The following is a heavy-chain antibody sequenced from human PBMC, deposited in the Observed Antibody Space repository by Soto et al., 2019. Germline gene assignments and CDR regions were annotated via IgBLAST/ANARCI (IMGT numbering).Heavy chain of an antibody. CDR3: ATSQLGEYYYAMDV. J-gene: IGHJ6*02. D-gene: IGHD7-27*01. Sequence: PSETLSLTCTVSGGSISSGGYYWSWIRQHPGKGLEWIGYIYYSGSTYYNPSLKSRVTISVDTSKNQFSLKLSSVTAADTAVYYCATSQLGEYYYAMDVWGQGTTVTVSS. CDR2: IYYSGST. CDR1: GGSISSGGYY. V-gene: IGHV4-31*03.